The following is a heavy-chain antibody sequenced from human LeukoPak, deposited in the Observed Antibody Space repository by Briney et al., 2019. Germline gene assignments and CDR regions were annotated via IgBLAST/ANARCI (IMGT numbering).Heavy chain of an antibody. V-gene: IGHV4-4*02. Sequence: PSETLSLTCVVSGDSISSSHWWTWVRQSPGKGLEWIGEMSHSGNTNYNPSLQSRVTTLVDKSKNQFSLRLTSMTVADTAVYYCARGHYDTGGYYSGFFDYWGQGILVTVSS. CDR2: MSHSGNT. D-gene: IGHD3-22*01. CDR3: ARGHYDTGGYYSGFFDY. J-gene: IGHJ4*02. CDR1: GDSISSSHW.